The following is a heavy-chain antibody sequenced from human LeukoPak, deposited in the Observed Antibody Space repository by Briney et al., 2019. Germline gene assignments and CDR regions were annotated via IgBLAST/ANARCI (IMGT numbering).Heavy chain of an antibody. V-gene: IGHV1-18*01. CDR3: ARDHGFSGGSYFDTFDI. CDR1: GGTFSSYA. CDR2: ISGYNDDT. D-gene: IGHD1-26*01. Sequence: GASVKVSCKASGGTFSSYAISWVRQAPGQGLEWMGWISGYNDDTNYAQKLQGRVTMTTDTSTSTAYMELRSLTSDDTAVYYCARDHGFSGGSYFDTFDIWGRGTMVTVSS. J-gene: IGHJ3*02.